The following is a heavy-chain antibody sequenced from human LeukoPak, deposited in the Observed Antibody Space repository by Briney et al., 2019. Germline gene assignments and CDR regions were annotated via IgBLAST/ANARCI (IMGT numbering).Heavy chain of an antibody. Sequence: GGSLRLSCAASGFTFSDYYMSWIRQAPGKGLEWVSAISGSGGSTYYADSVKGRFTISRDNSKNTLYLQMNSLRAEDTAVYYCAKARTRSENYYDSSGCFDYWGQGTLVTVSS. CDR2: ISGSGGST. CDR3: AKARTRSENYYDSSGCFDY. CDR1: GFTFSDYY. V-gene: IGHV3-23*01. J-gene: IGHJ4*02. D-gene: IGHD3-22*01.